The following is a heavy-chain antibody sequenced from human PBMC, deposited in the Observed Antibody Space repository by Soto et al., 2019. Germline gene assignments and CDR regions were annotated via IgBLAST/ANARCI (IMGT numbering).Heavy chain of an antibody. Sequence: ASVKVSCKASGYTFTSYGISWVRQAPGQGLEWMGWISAYNGNTNYAQKLQGRVTMTTDTSTSTAYMELRSLRSDDTAVYYCARDTYFWSGSPPMIGSYYYYYMDVWGKGTTVTVSS. D-gene: IGHD3-3*01. CDR2: ISAYNGNT. J-gene: IGHJ6*03. CDR3: ARDTYFWSGSPPMIGSYYYYYMDV. V-gene: IGHV1-18*01. CDR1: GYTFTSYG.